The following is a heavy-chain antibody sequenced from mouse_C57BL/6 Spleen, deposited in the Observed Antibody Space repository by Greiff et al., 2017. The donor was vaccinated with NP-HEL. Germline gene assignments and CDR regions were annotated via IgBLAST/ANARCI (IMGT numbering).Heavy chain of an antibody. V-gene: IGHV3-6*01. CDR1: GYSITSGYY. CDR2: ISYDGSN. J-gene: IGHJ3*01. D-gene: IGHD2-5*01. Sequence: EVKLVESGPGLVKPSQSLSLTCSVTGYSITSGYYWNWIRQFPGNKLEWMGYISYDGSNNYNPSLKNRISITRDTSKNQFFLKLNSVTTEDTATYYCATAYYSNLWFAYWGQGTLVTVSA. CDR3: ATAYYSNLWFAY.